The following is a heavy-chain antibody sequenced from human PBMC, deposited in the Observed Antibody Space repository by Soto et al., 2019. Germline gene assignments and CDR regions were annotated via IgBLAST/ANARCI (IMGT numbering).Heavy chain of an antibody. Sequence: PSETLSLTCTVSGGSISSYYWSWIRQPPGKGLEWIGYIYYSGSTNYNPSLKSRVTISVDTSKNQFSLKLSSVTAADTAVYYCARVRGDGYNYHYYGMDVWGQGTTVTVS. D-gene: IGHD5-12*01. CDR3: ARVRGDGYNYHYYGMDV. CDR1: GGSISSYY. J-gene: IGHJ6*02. V-gene: IGHV4-59*01. CDR2: IYYSGST.